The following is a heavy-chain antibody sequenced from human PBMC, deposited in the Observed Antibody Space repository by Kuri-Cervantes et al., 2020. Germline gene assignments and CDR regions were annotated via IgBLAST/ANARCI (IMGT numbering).Heavy chain of an antibody. J-gene: IGHJ6*02. Sequence: SVKVPCKAPGGTFSSYAISWVRQAPGQGLEWMGGIIPIFGTANYAQKFQGRVTITADESTSTAYMELSSLRSEDTAVYYCARDSRYCSSTSCYAVPDYYGMDVWGQGTTVTVSS. CDR3: ARDSRYCSSTSCYAVPDYYGMDV. V-gene: IGHV1-69*13. CDR2: IIPIFGTA. CDR1: GGTFSSYA. D-gene: IGHD2-2*01.